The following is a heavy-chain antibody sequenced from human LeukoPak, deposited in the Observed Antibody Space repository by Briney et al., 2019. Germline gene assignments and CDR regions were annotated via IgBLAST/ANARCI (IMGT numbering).Heavy chain of an antibody. Sequence: PGGSLRLSCAASGFTFSHYAMHWVRQAPGKGLEWVAVISYDGSNKYYADSVKGRFTISRDNSKNTLYLQVNTLRADDTATYYCAKPISGGLAVTADWFHPWGQGTLVVVSS. V-gene: IGHV3-30-3*02. CDR2: ISYDGSNK. CDR3: AKPISGGLAVTADWFHP. J-gene: IGHJ5*01. D-gene: IGHD6-19*01. CDR1: GFTFSHYA.